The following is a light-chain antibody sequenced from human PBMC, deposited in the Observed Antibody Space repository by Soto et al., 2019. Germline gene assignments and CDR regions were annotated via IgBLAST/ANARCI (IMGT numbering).Light chain of an antibody. CDR1: QSVSNY. Sequence: EIVLTQSPATLSLSPWERVTLSCRASQSVSNYLAWYQQKPGQAPRLLIYRASTRAAGLPDRFSGSGSETDFTLTISSLQSEDFAVYYCQQYNKWPITFGQGTRLEIK. CDR3: QQYNKWPIT. CDR2: RAS. J-gene: IGKJ5*01. V-gene: IGKV3-15*01.